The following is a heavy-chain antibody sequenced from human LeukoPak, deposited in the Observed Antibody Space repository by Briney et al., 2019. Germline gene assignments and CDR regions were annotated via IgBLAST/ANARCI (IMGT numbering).Heavy chain of an antibody. CDR2: INHSGST. Sequence: SETLSLTCAVYGGSFSGYYWSWIRQPPGKGLEWIGEINHSGSTNYNPSLKSRVTISVDTSKNQFSLKLSSVTAADTAVYYCARGGMRGYSYGSAPSNYYYGMGVWGQGTTVTVSS. V-gene: IGHV4-34*01. J-gene: IGHJ6*02. CDR1: GGSFSGYY. D-gene: IGHD5-18*01. CDR3: ARGGMRGYSYGSAPSNYYYGMGV.